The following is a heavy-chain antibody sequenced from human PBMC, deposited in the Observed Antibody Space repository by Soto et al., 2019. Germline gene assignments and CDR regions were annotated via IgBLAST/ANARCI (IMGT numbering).Heavy chain of an antibody. J-gene: IGHJ6*03. Sequence: QVQLVESGGGVVQPGRSLRLSCAASGFTFRSYGMHWVRQAPGKGLEWVAVIWYDGSNKYYADSVKGRFTISRDNSKNTLYLQMNSLRAEDTAVYYCARVLKLRYFDWTYYYMDVWGKGTTVTVSS. CDR3: ARVLKLRYFDWTYYYMDV. D-gene: IGHD3-9*01. CDR1: GFTFRSYG. V-gene: IGHV3-33*01. CDR2: IWYDGSNK.